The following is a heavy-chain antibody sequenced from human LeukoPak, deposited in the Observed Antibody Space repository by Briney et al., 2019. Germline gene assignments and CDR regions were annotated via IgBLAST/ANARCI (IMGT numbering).Heavy chain of an antibody. CDR3: AKIVYYGSGSSPPFDY. Sequence: GGSLRLSCAASGIIFSKYGMSWVRQAPGKGLEWVSAISGSGGSTYYADSVKGRLTISRDNSKNTLYLQMNSLRAEDTAVYYCAKIVYYGSGSSPPFDYWGQGTLVTVSS. CDR1: GIIFSKYG. J-gene: IGHJ4*02. D-gene: IGHD3-10*01. V-gene: IGHV3-23*01. CDR2: ISGSGGST.